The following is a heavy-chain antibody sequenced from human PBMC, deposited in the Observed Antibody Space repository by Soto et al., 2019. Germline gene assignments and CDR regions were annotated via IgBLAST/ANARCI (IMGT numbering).Heavy chain of an antibody. Sequence: GESLTISCTVSGYNFTAFWLCWVRQMPGKGLDWMATIHPLDSETNYGPSFQGQVTLSAEKSTSTAFLPWTSLKASDTGIYFCAKWGFPGARYFASWGQG. CDR3: AKWGFPGARYFAS. V-gene: IGHV5-51*01. CDR2: IHPLDSET. CDR1: GYNFTAFW. J-gene: IGHJ4*02. D-gene: IGHD3-9*01.